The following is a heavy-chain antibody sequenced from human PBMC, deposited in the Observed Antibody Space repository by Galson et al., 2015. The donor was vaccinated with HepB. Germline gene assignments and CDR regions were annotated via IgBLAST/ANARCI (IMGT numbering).Heavy chain of an antibody. CDR1: GYTFSSYG. V-gene: IGHV1-18*01. Sequence: SVKVSCKASGYTFSSYGISWVRQAPGQGLEWMGWISVYNGNTNYAQKLQGRVTMTADTSTSTAYMELRSLRSDDTAVYYCARDVGYYYGTSGYHYFDYWGQGTLVTVSS. D-gene: IGHD3-22*01. CDR2: ISVYNGNT. J-gene: IGHJ4*02. CDR3: ARDVGYYYGTSGYHYFDY.